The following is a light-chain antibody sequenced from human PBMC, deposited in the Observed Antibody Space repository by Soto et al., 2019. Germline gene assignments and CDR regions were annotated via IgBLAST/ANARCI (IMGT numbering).Light chain of an antibody. CDR1: QSISTE. J-gene: IGKJ2*01. Sequence: EIVMTQSPATLSVSPGERATLSCRASQSISTELAWYQQKPGQPPRLLIYSASTRATGVPARFTGSGSGSGFTPTVIWLPPEDFAVYYLQQGHNWPLTFGQGTRLEI. V-gene: IGKV3-15*01. CDR3: QQGHNWPLT. CDR2: SAS.